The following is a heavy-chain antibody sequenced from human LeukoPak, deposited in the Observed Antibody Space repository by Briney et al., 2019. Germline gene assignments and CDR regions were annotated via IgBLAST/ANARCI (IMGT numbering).Heavy chain of an antibody. J-gene: IGHJ4*02. CDR2: IFHRGST. D-gene: IGHD6-13*01. CDR3: ARGGSSSWRPFDF. Sequence: PSETLSLTCAVSGDSISSSNWWNWFRQPPGKGLEWIGEIFHRGSTNYNLSLKSRVTISVDKSKTRFSLRLSSVTAADTAVYYCARGGSSSWRPFDFWGQGTLVTVSS. V-gene: IGHV4-4*02. CDR1: GDSISSSNW.